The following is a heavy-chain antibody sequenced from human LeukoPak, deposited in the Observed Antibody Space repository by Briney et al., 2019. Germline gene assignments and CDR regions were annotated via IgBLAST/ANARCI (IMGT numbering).Heavy chain of an antibody. CDR3: ARDWDAMNNCFDP. Sequence: ASVKVSCKASGYTFTNYGISWVRQAPGQGLEWMGWISTNSNIRTCAQTLQGRFTMTTDTATTTAYMELNNLTFDDTAVYYCARDWDAMNNCFDPWGQGTLVTVSS. D-gene: IGHD1-26*01. V-gene: IGHV1-18*01. J-gene: IGHJ5*02. CDR2: ISTNSNIR. CDR1: GYTFTNYG.